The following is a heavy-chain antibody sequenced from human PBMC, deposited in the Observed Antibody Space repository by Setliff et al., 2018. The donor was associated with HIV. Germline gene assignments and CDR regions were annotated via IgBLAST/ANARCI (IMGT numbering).Heavy chain of an antibody. CDR1: GGSTSGYY. CDR2: IYYSGTT. CDR3: ARAISTPSYYYHMDV. V-gene: IGHV4-59*08. Sequence: SETLSLTCTVSGGSTSGYYWNWIRQSPGKGLEWIGYIYYSGTTNYNPSLKSRVTISVDTSKNQFSLKLSSVTAADTAVYYCARAISTPSYYYHMDVWGTGTPVTVSS. D-gene: IGHD3-10*01. J-gene: IGHJ6*03.